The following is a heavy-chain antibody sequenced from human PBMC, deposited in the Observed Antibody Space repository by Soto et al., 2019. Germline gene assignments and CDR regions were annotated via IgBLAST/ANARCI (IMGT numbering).Heavy chain of an antibody. D-gene: IGHD6-19*01. CDR3: ARAVGDPLSYLVY. CDR1: SDSISSYY. J-gene: IGHJ4*02. Sequence: QVQLQESGPGLVRPSETLSLTCTVSSDSISSYYWIWIGQSPGKGLEWIGYTDYSGNTNYNPSLKSRVTISGDTSKYQFSMRLSSVTAADTAVYYCARAVGDPLSYLVYWGQGTLVTVSS. CDR2: TDYSGNT. V-gene: IGHV4-59*08.